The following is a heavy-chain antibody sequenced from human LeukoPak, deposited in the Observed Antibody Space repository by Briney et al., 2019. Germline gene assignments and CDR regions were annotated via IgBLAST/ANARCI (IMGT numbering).Heavy chain of an antibody. CDR1: GFTFSNYW. CDR3: AREQGWSDSYYGMDV. V-gene: IGHV3-7*01. J-gene: IGHJ6*02. Sequence: GGSLRLSCVASGFTFSNYWMSWVRQAPGKGLEWLANMREDGSARYYVDSMKGRFTISRDNAKNSLYLQMNSLRADDTAVYYCAREQGWSDSYYGMDVWGQGTTVTVSS. CDR2: MREDGSAR.